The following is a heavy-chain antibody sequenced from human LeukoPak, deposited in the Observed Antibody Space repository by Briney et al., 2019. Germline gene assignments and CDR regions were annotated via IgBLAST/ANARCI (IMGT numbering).Heavy chain of an antibody. CDR1: GDSISSSSFY. CDR3: ARDGGDTVKGRGDTNWFDP. CDR2: IHCSGRT. J-gene: IGHJ5*02. V-gene: IGHV4-39*07. D-gene: IGHD4-11*01. Sequence: SETLSLTCSVSGDSISSSSFYWGWVRQPPGKEPEWIGSIHCSGRTYYNPALKSLVTISVDTSNNQFSMELSFGTGEDTAVYYWARDGGDTVKGRGDTNWFDPWGQGTLVTVSS.